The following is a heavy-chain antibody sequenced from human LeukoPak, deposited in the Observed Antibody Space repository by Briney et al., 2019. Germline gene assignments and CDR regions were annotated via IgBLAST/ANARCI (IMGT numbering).Heavy chain of an antibody. CDR3: AIARRQALFRGPIDY. CDR1: GFTFSSYG. CDR2: ISYDGSNK. D-gene: IGHD3-3*01. Sequence: QPGRSLRLSCAASGFTFSSYGMPWVRQAPGKGLEWVAVISYDGSNKYYADSVKGRFTISRDNSKNTLYLQMNSLRAEDTAVYYCAIARRQALFRGPIDYWGHETLVTVSS. J-gene: IGHJ4*01. V-gene: IGHV3-30*03.